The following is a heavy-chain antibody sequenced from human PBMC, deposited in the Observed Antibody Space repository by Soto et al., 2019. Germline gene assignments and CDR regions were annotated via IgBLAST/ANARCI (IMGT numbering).Heavy chain of an antibody. V-gene: IGHV3-33*01. J-gene: IGHJ6*02. D-gene: IGHD6-6*01. Sequence: PGGSLRLSCAASGFTFSSYGMHWVRQAPGKGLEWVAVIWYDGSNKYYADSVKGRFTISRDNSKNTLYLQMNSLRAEDTAVYYCARDLWEYSSSDYYGMDVWGQGTTVTVSS. CDR1: GFTFSSYG. CDR2: IWYDGSNK. CDR3: ARDLWEYSSSDYYGMDV.